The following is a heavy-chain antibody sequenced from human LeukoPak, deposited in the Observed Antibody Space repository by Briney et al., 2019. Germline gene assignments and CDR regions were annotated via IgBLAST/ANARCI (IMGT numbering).Heavy chain of an antibody. D-gene: IGHD4-17*01. CDR3: ARDLVTVTKGFDI. V-gene: IGHV4-59*01. CDR2: ISYIGST. CDR1: GGSFSGYY. J-gene: IGHJ3*02. Sequence: SETLSLTCAVYGGSFSGYYWSWIRQPPGKGLEWIGYISYIGSTNYNPSLKSRVTISIDTSKNQFSLKLSSVTAADTAVYYCARDLVTVTKGFDIWGQGTMVSVSS.